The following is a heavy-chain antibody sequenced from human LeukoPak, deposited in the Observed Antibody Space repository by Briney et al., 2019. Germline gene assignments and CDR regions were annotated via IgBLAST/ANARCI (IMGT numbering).Heavy chain of an antibody. D-gene: IGHD3-22*01. J-gene: IGHJ4*02. CDR2: IYYSGST. CDR1: GGSISSSSYY. Sequence: SETLSLTCTVSGGSISSSSYYWGWIRQPPGKGLEWIGSIYYSGSTNYNPSLKSRVTISVDTSKNQFSLKLRSVTAADTAVYYCARRAGDYSHPYDYWGQGTLVTVSS. CDR3: ARRAGDYSHPYDY. V-gene: IGHV4-39*07.